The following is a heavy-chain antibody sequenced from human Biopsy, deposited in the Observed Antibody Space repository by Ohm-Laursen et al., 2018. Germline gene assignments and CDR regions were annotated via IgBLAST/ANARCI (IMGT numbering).Heavy chain of an antibody. V-gene: IGHV4-59*08. CDR3: ARRGSGGRSFDY. D-gene: IGHD2-15*01. CDR2: ISNSGNT. CDR1: GDSIRNYY. J-gene: IGHJ4*02. Sequence: SETLSLTCTVSGDSIRNYYWSWIRQPPGKGLEWIGFISNSGNTNYNPSLKSRVTISVDMSKNQISLKLGSATVADTAVFYCARRGSGGRSFDYWGQGSLVTVSS.